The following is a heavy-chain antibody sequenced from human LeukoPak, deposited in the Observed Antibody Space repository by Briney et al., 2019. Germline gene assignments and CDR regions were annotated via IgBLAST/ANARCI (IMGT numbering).Heavy chain of an antibody. V-gene: IGHV4-4*07. D-gene: IGHD3-16*01. J-gene: IGHJ4*02. Sequence: PSETLSLTCTVSGDSISSYYWNWIRQPAEKGLEWIGRIYSRGSTNYNPSLKSRVTLSIDTSKNQFSLKLSSVTAADTAVYYCARVDMGGVNFHFDYWGQGTLVTVSS. CDR3: ARVDMGGVNFHFDY. CDR2: IYSRGST. CDR1: GDSISSYY.